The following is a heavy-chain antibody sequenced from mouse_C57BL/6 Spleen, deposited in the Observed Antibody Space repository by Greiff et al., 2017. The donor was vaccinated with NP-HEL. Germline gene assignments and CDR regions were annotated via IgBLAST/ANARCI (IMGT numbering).Heavy chain of an antibody. CDR1: GYTFTSYW. V-gene: IGHV1-50*01. CDR2: IDPSDSYT. J-gene: IGHJ2*01. CDR3: GGSNYGY. Sequence: QVQLQQPGAELVKPGASVKLSCKASGYTFTSYWMQWVKQRPGQGLEWIGEIDPSDSYTNYNQKFKGKATLTVDTSSSTAYMQLSSLTSEDSAVYYCGGSNYGYWGQGTTLTVSS. D-gene: IGHD2-5*01.